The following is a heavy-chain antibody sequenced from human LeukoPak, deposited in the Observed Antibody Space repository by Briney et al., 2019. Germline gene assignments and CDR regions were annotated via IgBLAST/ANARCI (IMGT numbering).Heavy chain of an antibody. J-gene: IGHJ4*02. CDR2: IIPILGIA. Sequence: ASVKVSCKASGGTFSSYAISWVRQAPGQGLEWMGRIIPILGIANYAQKFQGRVTITADKSTSTAYMELSSLRSEDTAVYYCARDEYYYDSSGYYFDYWGQGTLVTASS. CDR3: ARDEYYYDSSGYYFDY. V-gene: IGHV1-69*04. CDR1: GGTFSSYA. D-gene: IGHD3-22*01.